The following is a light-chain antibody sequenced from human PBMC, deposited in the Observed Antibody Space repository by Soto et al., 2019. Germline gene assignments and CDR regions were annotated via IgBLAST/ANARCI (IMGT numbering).Light chain of an antibody. V-gene: IGLV1-47*02. CDR1: SSNIGSNY. CDR3: AAWDDSLSGWV. J-gene: IGLJ3*02. CDR2: SNN. Sequence: QPVLTQPPSASGTPGQRVTISCSGSSSNIGSNYVYWYQQLPGTAPKLLIYSNNQRPSGVPDRFSGSKSGTSPSLAISGLRSEDEADYYCAAWDDSLSGWVFGGGTKLAVL.